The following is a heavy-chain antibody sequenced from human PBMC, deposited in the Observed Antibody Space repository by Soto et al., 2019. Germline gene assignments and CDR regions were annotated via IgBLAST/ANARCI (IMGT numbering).Heavy chain of an antibody. CDR1: GFTFSSYS. CDR3: ARENYGDYLNWFDP. Sequence: EVQLVESGGGLVQPGGSLRLSCAASGFTFSSYSMNWVRQAPGKGLEWVSYISSSSITIYYADSVKGRFTISRDNAKNSLYLQMNSLRDEDTAVYYCARENYGDYLNWFDPWGQGTLVTVSS. D-gene: IGHD4-17*01. V-gene: IGHV3-48*02. J-gene: IGHJ5*02. CDR2: ISSSSITI.